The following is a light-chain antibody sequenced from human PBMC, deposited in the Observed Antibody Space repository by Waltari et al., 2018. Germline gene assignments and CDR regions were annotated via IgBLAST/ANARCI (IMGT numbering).Light chain of an antibody. CDR1: QNVSSY. CDR2: GAS. CDR3: QQYNNWPPLT. Sequence: EIVMTQSPATLSVSPGERATLSCRASQNVSSYLAWYQQKPGQTPRLLIYGASTRATGIPARFSGSGSGTEFTLTISSMQSEDFAVYYCQQYNNWPPLTFGGGTKVEIK. J-gene: IGKJ4*01. V-gene: IGKV3-15*01.